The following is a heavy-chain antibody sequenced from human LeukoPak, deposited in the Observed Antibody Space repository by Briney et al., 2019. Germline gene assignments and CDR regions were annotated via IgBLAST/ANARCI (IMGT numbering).Heavy chain of an antibody. V-gene: IGHV3-7*01. Sequence: GGSLRLSCAASGFTFNRYWMIWVRQAPGKGLEWVANINEDGSEKYYVDSVKGRFTISRDNSWNSLYLQMNSLRAEDTAVYFCANPKYRFDLGGGLFWGPGKLVTVSS. CDR3: ANPKYRFDLGGGLF. CDR2: INEDGSEK. J-gene: IGHJ4*02. D-gene: IGHD3-16*01. CDR1: GFTFNRYW.